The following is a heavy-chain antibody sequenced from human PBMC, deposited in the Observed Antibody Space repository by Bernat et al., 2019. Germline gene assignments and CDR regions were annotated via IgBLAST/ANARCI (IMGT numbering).Heavy chain of an antibody. J-gene: IGHJ4*02. CDR2: IRYDGSNK. V-gene: IGHV3-30*02. CDR3: AKDRGRGYTYGVGGDDY. D-gene: IGHD5-18*01. CDR1: GFTFNSYG. Sequence: QVQLVESGGGVVQPGGSLRLSCATSGFTFNSYGMHWVRQAPGKGLEWVAFIRYDGSNKNHADSVKGRFTISRDNSKNTLYLQMNSLRGEDTAVYYCAKDRGRGYTYGVGGDDYCGQGPLVTVSS.